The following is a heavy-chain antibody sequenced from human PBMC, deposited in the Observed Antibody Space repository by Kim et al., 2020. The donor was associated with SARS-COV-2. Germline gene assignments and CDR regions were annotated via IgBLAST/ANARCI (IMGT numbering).Heavy chain of an antibody. V-gene: IGHV3-33*01. Sequence: GGSLRLSCAASGFSFSTYGLHWVRQAPGKGLEWVAVIWHDGSIKYYGDSVKGRFTISRDNSNNMLYLQMNSLRAEDTAVYYCARAVGPFDYWGQGTLVTV. D-gene: IGHD2-15*01. CDR1: GFSFSTYG. CDR2: IWHDGSIK. J-gene: IGHJ4*02. CDR3: ARAVGPFDY.